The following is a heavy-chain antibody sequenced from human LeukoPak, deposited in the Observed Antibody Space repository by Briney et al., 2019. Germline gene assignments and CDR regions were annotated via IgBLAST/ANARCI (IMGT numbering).Heavy chain of an antibody. Sequence: SVKVSCKASGGTFSSYAISWVRQAPGQGLEWMGGIIPIFGTANYAQKFQGRVTITADKSTSTAYMELSSLRSEDTAVYYCARGHSGYNWDYGVAYYYYMDVWGKGTTVTVSS. D-gene: IGHD1-7*01. V-gene: IGHV1-69*06. CDR1: GGTFSSYA. CDR2: IIPIFGTA. J-gene: IGHJ6*03. CDR3: ARGHSGYNWDYGVAYYYYMDV.